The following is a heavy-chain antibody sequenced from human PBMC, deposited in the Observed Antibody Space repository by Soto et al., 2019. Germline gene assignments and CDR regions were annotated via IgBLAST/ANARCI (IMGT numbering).Heavy chain of an antibody. V-gene: IGHV3-21*01. CDR2: ISAGGRSI. CDR3: ARSTPRNPFDI. J-gene: IGHJ3*02. CDR1: GFTFNTYT. D-gene: IGHD4-4*01. Sequence: EVQLVESGGGLVEPGGSLRLSCAASGFTFNTYTMNWVRQAPGKGLEWVSSISAGGRSIYYTDSVKGRSTVSRDNSKNSLSLQMNSLRADDTAVYYCARSTPRNPFDIWGHGTMVTVSS.